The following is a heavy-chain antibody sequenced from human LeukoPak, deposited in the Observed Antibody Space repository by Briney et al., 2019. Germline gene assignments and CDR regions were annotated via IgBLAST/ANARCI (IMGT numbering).Heavy chain of an antibody. V-gene: IGHV3-23*01. D-gene: IGHD3-22*01. CDR3: AGDSSGYYLPYFDY. J-gene: IGHJ4*02. Sequence: PGGSLRLSCTVSGFTFSTSVMSWVRQAPGKGLEWVSGLSSSGGSTYYADSVKGRFTISRDNSKNTLYLQMNSLRVEDTAVYYCAGDSSGYYLPYFDYWGQGALVTVSS. CDR1: GFTFSTSV. CDR2: LSSSGGST.